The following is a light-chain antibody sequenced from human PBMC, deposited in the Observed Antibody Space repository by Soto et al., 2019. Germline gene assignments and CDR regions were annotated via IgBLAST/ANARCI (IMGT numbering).Light chain of an antibody. CDR1: QSLLHSDGKTY. Sequence: DIVMTQSPLSLSVTPGQPASISCKSSQSLLHSDGKTYLYWYLQKPGQPPQLLISAVSNRFSGXPXRXXGSGSGTDFTLKISRVEAEDVGIYYCVQSIKLPSITFGQGTRLEIK. CDR3: VQSIKLPSIT. V-gene: IGKV2D-29*01. J-gene: IGKJ5*01. CDR2: AVS.